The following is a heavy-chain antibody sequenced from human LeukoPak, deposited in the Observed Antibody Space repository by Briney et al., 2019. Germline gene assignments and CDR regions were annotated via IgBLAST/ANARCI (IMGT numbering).Heavy chain of an antibody. V-gene: IGHV3-48*01. CDR2: IGIDSGNT. J-gene: IGHJ4*02. CDR3: AKRGVVIRVILVGFHKEAYYFDS. Sequence: GGSLRLSCTASGFPFIEYSMNWVRQAPGKGLEWISYIGIDSGNTKYADSVKGRFTISRDNPKNTLYLQMNILRAEDTAVYFCAKRGVVIRVILVGFHKEAYYFDSWGQGALVTVSS. CDR1: GFPFIEYS. D-gene: IGHD3-22*01.